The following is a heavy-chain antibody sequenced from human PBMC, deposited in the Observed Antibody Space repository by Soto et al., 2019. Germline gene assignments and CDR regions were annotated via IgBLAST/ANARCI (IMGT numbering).Heavy chain of an antibody. J-gene: IGHJ6*02. Sequence: GGSLRLSCAASGFTFSSYAMHWVRQAPGKGLEWVAVISYDGSNKYYADSVKGRFTISRDNSKNTLYLQMNSLRAEDTAVYYCARGVVVAATRYYYYGMDVWGQGTTVTVSS. CDR1: GFTFSSYA. CDR3: ARGVVVAATRYYYYGMDV. V-gene: IGHV3-30-3*01. D-gene: IGHD2-15*01. CDR2: ISYDGSNK.